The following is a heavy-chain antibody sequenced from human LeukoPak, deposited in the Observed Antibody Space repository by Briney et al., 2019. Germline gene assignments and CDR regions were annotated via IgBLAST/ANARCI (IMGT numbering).Heavy chain of an antibody. V-gene: IGHV3-48*01. Sequence: GGSLRLSCAASGFTFSSCSMNWVRQSPGKGLEWVSYIGSSSNTIYYADSVKGRFTISRDNANNSLYLQMNSLRAEDTAVYYCARDGFDFWSGYPTTVDYWGQGTLVTVSS. CDR3: ARDGFDFWSGYPTTVDY. D-gene: IGHD3-3*01. J-gene: IGHJ4*02. CDR1: GFTFSSCS. CDR2: IGSSSNTI.